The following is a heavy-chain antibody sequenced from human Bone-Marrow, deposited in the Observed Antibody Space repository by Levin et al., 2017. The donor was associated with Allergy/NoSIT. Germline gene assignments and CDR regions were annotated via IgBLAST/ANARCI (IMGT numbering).Heavy chain of an antibody. CDR2: IYTTGST. J-gene: IGHJ6*03. V-gene: IGHV4-61*02. CDR3: ARDRLAYLYYYSMDG. D-gene: IGHD2-2*02. Sequence: SETLSLTCSVSGGSISSGRYYFTWVRQSAGTGLEWIGRIYTTGSTNYNPSLESRVTILRDTFKKEVYLTLSSVTAADTAVYYCARDRLAYLYYYSMDGWGRGTPVIVSS. CDR1: GGSISSGRYY.